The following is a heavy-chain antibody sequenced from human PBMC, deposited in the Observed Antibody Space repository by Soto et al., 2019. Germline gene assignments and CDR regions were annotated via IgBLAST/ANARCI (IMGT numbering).Heavy chain of an antibody. D-gene: IGHD6-19*01. V-gene: IGHV1-46*01. Sequence: ASVKVSCKASGYTFTSYYMHWVRQAPGQGLEWMGIINPSGGSTSYAQKFQGRVTMTRDTSTSTVYMELSSLRAEDTALYYCAKDAEFIAVAGTGRFDYWGQGTLVTVSS. CDR3: AKDAEFIAVAGTGRFDY. J-gene: IGHJ4*02. CDR1: GYTFTSYY. CDR2: INPSGGST.